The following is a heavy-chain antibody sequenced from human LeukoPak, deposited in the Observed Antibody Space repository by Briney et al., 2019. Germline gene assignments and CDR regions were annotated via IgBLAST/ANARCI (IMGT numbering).Heavy chain of an antibody. J-gene: IGHJ4*02. V-gene: IGHV4-39*01. Sequence: PSETLSLTCTVSGGSTSSSNYYWGWLRQPPGKGLEWIGGIHYSGNTYYNPSLKSRVTISADTSKNQFSLKLSSVTAADTAVYYCARLGAGPTYYDFWSGYSSFYFDYWGQGTLVTVSS. CDR2: IHYSGNT. D-gene: IGHD3-3*01. CDR3: ARLGAGPTYYDFWSGYSSFYFDY. CDR1: GGSTSSSNYY.